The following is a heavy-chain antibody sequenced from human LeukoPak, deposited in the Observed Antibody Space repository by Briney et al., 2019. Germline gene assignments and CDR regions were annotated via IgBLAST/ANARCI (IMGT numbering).Heavy chain of an antibody. Sequence: SETLSLTCTISGGSISDYYWSWIRQPPGKGLEWIGYTFYTGDTHYTPSLRSRVTISVDTSKKQVSLKMSSVIASDTAVYYCARRGYASGNYDNWGQGTLVTVSS. CDR2: TFYTGDT. D-gene: IGHD3-10*01. J-gene: IGHJ4*02. CDR1: GGSISDYY. CDR3: ARRGYASGNYDN. V-gene: IGHV4-59*12.